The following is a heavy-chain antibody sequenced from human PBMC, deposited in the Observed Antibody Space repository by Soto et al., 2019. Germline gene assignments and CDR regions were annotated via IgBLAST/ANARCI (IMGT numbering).Heavy chain of an antibody. CDR1: GFICTSYD. V-gene: IGHV3-23*01. CDR2: ILVGGST. J-gene: IGHJ3*02. D-gene: IGHD2-8*02. CDR3: AKATATGGGPFDI. Sequence: SLRLSCAASGFICTSYDMSWVRQAPGKGLEWVSTILVGGSTHYEDSVKGRFTISRDRSKNTVYLQMNSLTAGDTAVYYCAKATATGGGPFDICGQGTMVTVTS.